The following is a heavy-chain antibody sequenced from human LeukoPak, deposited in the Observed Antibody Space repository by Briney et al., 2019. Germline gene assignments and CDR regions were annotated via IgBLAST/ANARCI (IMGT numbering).Heavy chain of an antibody. D-gene: IGHD3-10*01. CDR3: AKHLWRDLLWFGEGYYFGY. J-gene: IGHJ4*02. CDR2: ISGSGGST. Sequence: GGSLSLSLAASGFTFSSYAMSWGGKAPGKGLEWVSAISGSGGSTYYADSVKGRSTISRDNSKKTLYLQMNSLRAEDTAVYYCAKHLWRDLLWFGEGYYFGYWGQGTLVTVSS. V-gene: IGHV3-23*01. CDR1: GFTFSSYA.